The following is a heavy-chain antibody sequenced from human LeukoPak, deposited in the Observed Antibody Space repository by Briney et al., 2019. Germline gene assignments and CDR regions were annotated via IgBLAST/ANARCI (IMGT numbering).Heavy chain of an antibody. CDR1: GGSISSSRYY. V-gene: IGHV4-39*07. CDR3: AISSDWYLSPFQH. J-gene: IGHJ1*01. D-gene: IGHD6-19*01. CDR2: IYYSGST. Sequence: SETLSLTCTVSGGSISSSRYYWGWIRQPPGKGLEWIGSIYYSGSTYYNPSLKSRVTISVDTSKNQFSLKLSPVTAADTAVYYCAISSDWYLSPFQHWGQGTLVTVSS.